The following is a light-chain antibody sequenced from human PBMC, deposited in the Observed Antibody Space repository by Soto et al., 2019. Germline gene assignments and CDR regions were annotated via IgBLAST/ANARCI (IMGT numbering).Light chain of an antibody. CDR3: QQYGSSPRT. Sequence: EIVLTQSPGPLSLSPGARATLSCRASQSVDNSNLAWYQQKLGRATRLLISGASTRATGIPDRFSGSGSETDFTLTIARLEPEEFAVYYCQQYGSSPRTVGQGTRLEIK. V-gene: IGKV3-20*01. CDR1: QSVDNSN. J-gene: IGKJ5*01. CDR2: GAS.